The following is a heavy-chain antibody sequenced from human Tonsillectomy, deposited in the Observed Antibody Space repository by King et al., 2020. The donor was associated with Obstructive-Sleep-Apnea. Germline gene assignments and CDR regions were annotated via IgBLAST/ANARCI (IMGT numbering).Heavy chain of an antibody. CDR1: GFTLSNYD. J-gene: IGHJ4*02. D-gene: IGHD6-19*01. V-gene: IGHV3-30*18. CDR2: ISKDGSNQ. CDR3: AKWAGTGQNRGWFSGPLDH. Sequence: VQLVESGGGVVQPGGSLRLSCAASGFTLSNYDMHWVRQAPGKGPEWVSIISKDGSNQYSADSVKGRFTISRDNSKNTLYLQMNSLRPEDTALYLCAKWAGTGQNRGWFSGPLDHWGQGTLVTVSS.